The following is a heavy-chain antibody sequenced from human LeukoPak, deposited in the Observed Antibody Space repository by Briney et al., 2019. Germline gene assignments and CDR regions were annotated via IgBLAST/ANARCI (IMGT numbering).Heavy chain of an antibody. D-gene: IGHD1-26*01. CDR3: ARVSLGSYGSQHYYYYGMDV. V-gene: IGHV1-2*06. J-gene: IGHJ6*02. CDR2: INPNSGGT. Sequence: ASVKVSCKASGYTFTGYNIHWVRQAPGQGLEWMGRINPNSGGTNYAQKFQGRVTMTRDTSISTAYMELSRLRSDDTAVYYCARVSLGSYGSQHYYYYGMDVWGQGTTVTVSS. CDR1: GYTFTGYN.